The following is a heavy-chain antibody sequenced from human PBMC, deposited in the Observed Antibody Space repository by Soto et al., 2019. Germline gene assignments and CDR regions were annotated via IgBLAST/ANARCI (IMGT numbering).Heavy chain of an antibody. CDR3: AKGVSIFYYYYYDVIYV. V-gene: IGHV3-23*01. CDR1: GFTFSSYA. Sequence: PGESLRLSCAASGFTFSSYAMSWVRQAPGKGLEWVSAISGSGGSTYYADSVKGRFTISRDNSKNTLYLQMNSLRAEDTAVYYCAKGVSIFYYYYYDVIYVPGQRTTVIVS. CDR2: ISGSGGST. D-gene: IGHD3-16*01. J-gene: IGHJ6*02.